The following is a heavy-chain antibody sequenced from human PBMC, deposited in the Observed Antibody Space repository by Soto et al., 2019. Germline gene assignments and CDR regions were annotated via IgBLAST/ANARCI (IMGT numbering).Heavy chain of an antibody. CDR2: IYVTGAV. V-gene: IGHV4-31*02. CDR1: GAALNSGNYY. D-gene: IGHD2-21*01. Sequence: SETLSLTXSVSGAALNSGNYYWSWIRQVPGKGLEWIGHIYVTGAVDYNPSLRDRITISQDTSERQFSLNLRLVTAADTAVYYCARLRIATNNYKWFDPWGQGTLVTVST. J-gene: IGHJ5*02. CDR3: ARLRIATNNYKWFDP.